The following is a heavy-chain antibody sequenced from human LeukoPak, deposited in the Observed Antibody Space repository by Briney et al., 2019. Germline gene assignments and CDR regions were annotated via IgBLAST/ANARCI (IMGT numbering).Heavy chain of an antibody. CDR3: AKDYCSGGSCFIDY. CDR2: ISWNSGSI. D-gene: IGHD2-15*01. Sequence: GGSLRLSCAASGFTFDDYAMHWVRQAPGKGLEWVSGISWNSGSIGYADSVKGRFTISRDNAKNSLYLQMNSLRAEDTALYYCAKDYCSGGSCFIDYWGQGALVTVSS. J-gene: IGHJ4*02. CDR1: GFTFDDYA. V-gene: IGHV3-9*01.